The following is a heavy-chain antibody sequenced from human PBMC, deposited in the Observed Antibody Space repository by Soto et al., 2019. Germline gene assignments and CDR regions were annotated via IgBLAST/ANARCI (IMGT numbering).Heavy chain of an antibody. CDR1: GYTFTSYG. CDR3: ARTNWNREEYYYYYSGMDV. J-gene: IGHJ6*02. CDR2: ISAYNGNT. Sequence: ASVKVSCKASGYTFTSYGISWVRQAPGQGLEWMGWISAYNGNTNYAQKLQGRVTMTTDTSTSTAYMELRSLRSDDTAVYYCARTNWNREEYYYYYSGMDVWGQGTTVTVSS. V-gene: IGHV1-18*01. D-gene: IGHD1-1*01.